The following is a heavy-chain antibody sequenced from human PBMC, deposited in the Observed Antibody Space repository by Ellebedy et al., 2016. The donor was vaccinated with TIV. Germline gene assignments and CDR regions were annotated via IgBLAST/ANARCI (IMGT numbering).Heavy chain of an antibody. CDR2: ISGSGGST. Sequence: GGSLRLSXAASGFTFSSYAMSWVRQAPDKGLDWVSAISGSGGSTYYADSVKGRFTISRDNSKNTLYLQMNSLRAEDTAVYYCAKDTNGANSPVDYWGQGTLVTVPS. D-gene: IGHD1-1*01. V-gene: IGHV3-23*01. J-gene: IGHJ4*02. CDR3: AKDTNGANSPVDY. CDR1: GFTFSSYA.